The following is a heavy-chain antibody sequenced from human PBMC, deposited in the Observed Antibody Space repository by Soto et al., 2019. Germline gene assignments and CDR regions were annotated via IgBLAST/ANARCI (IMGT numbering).Heavy chain of an antibody. J-gene: IGHJ1*01. CDR1: GGSFSGYY. D-gene: IGHD3-10*01. CDR3: ARGRGGVQH. CDR2: LNDSGGT. Sequence: SETLSLTCAVYGGSFSGYYWSWIRQPPGEGLEWIGELNDSGGTNYNASLKSRVSISVDTSKNQFSLKLSFVTAADTAVYYRARGRGGVQHWGQGTLVTVSS. V-gene: IGHV4-34*01.